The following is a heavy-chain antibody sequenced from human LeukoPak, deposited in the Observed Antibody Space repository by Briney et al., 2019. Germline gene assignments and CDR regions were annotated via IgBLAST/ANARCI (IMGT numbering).Heavy chain of an antibody. CDR3: ARGRRYCSSTSCYRTPRFDY. D-gene: IGHD2-2*01. CDR1: GYTFTSYD. CDR2: MNPNSGNT. Sequence: ASVKVSCKASGYTFTSYDINWVRQATGQGLEWMGWMNPNSGNTGYAQKFQGRVTMTRNTSISTAYMELSSLRSEDTAAYYCARGRRYCSSTSCYRTPRFDYWGQGTLVTVSS. J-gene: IGHJ4*02. V-gene: IGHV1-8*01.